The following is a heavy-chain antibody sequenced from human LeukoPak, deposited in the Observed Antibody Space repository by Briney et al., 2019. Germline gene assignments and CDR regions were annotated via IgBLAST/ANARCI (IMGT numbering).Heavy chain of an antibody. D-gene: IGHD6-6*01. J-gene: IGHJ4*02. Sequence: GGSLRLSCAASGFTFSSNYMSWVRQAPGKGLEWVSVIYSGGSTYYADSVKGRFTISRDNSKNTLYIQMNSLRAADTAVYFCARAPIAARLPLFDYWGQGTLVTVSS. CDR3: ARAPIAARLPLFDY. CDR2: IYSGGST. CDR1: GFTFSSNY. V-gene: IGHV3-53*01.